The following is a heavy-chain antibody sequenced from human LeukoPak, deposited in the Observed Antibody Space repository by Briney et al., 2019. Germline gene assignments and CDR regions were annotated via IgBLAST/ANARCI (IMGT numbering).Heavy chain of an antibody. CDR2: IYTSGST. CDR1: GGSISSYY. J-gene: IGHJ6*03. CDR3: ASHRAWGGDFWSGYFPSTYYYMDV. D-gene: IGHD3-3*01. V-gene: IGHV4-4*09. Sequence: SETLSLTCTVSGGSISSYYWSWIRQPPGKGLGWIGYIYTSGSTNYNPSLKSRVTISVDTSKNQFSLKLSSVTAADTAVYYCASHRAWGGDFWSGYFPSTYYYMDVWGKGTTVTVSS.